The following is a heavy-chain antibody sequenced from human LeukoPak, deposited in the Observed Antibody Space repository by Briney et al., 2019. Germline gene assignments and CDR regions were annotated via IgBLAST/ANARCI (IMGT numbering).Heavy chain of an antibody. D-gene: IGHD2-15*01. V-gene: IGHV3-15*01. CDR3: TTDQGRGYCSGGSCYSLWWFDP. CDR2: IKSKTDGGTT. J-gene: IGHJ5*02. Sequence: GGSLRLSCAASGFTFSNAWMSWVRQAPGKGLEWVGRIKSKTDGGTTDYAAPVKGRFTISRDDSKNTLYLQMNSLKTEDTAVYYCTTDQGRGYCSGGSCYSLWWFDPWGQGTLVTASS. CDR1: GFTFSNAW.